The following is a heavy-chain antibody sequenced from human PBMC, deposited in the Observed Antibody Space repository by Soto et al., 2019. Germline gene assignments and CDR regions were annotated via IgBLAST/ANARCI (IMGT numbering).Heavy chain of an antibody. CDR2: IYYSGST. D-gene: IGHD2-15*01. Sequence: SETLSLTCTVSGGSISSYYWSWIRQPPGKGLEWIGYIYYSGSTNYNPSLKSRVTISVDTSKNQFSLKLSSVTAADTAVYYCARGGGRGTTYNWFDPWGQGTLVTVSS. CDR3: ARGGGRGTTYNWFDP. CDR1: GGSISSYY. J-gene: IGHJ5*02. V-gene: IGHV4-59*12.